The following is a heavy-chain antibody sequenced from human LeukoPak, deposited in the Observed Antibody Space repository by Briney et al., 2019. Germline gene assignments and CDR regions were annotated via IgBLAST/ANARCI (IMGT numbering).Heavy chain of an antibody. CDR3: MTAAGYNFGQY. CDR1: GLTVNNNY. Sequence: GGSLGLSCAVSGLTVNNNYMNWVRQAPGKGLEWVSALYIGGNTYYADSVRGRFTISRDNSKNTLYLQMNSLRAEDTAIYYCMTAAGYNFGQYWGQGTLVTVPS. V-gene: IGHV3-53*01. D-gene: IGHD5-18*01. J-gene: IGHJ4*02. CDR2: LYIGGNT.